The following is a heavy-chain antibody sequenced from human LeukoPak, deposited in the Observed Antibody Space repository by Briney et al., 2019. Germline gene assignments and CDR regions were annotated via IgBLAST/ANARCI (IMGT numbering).Heavy chain of an antibody. V-gene: IGHV4-59*01. J-gene: IGHJ4*02. CDR3: TRGAGWLIDY. D-gene: IGHD3-16*01. CDR2: IYYSGST. CDR1: GGSISSYY. Sequence: SETLSLTCTVSGGSISSYYWSWIRQPPGKGLEWIGYIYYSGSTNYNPSLKSRVTISANTSKNHFSLKLNSVTTADTAVYYCTRGAGWLIDYWGQGILVTVSS.